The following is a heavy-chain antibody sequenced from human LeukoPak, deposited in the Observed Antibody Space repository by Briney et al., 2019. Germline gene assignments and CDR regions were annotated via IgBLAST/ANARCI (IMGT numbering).Heavy chain of an antibody. CDR3: ARDRLDYGDYETCLDV. D-gene: IGHD4-17*01. CDR2: IIPIFGTA. CDR1: GGTFSSYA. V-gene: IGHV1-69*13. J-gene: IGHJ6*04. Sequence: SVKVSRKASGGTFSSYAIRWVRQAPGQGLEWMGGIIPIFGTANYARKFQGRVTITADESTSTAYMELSSVRSEDTAVYYCARDRLDYGDYETCLDVWGKGTTVTVSS.